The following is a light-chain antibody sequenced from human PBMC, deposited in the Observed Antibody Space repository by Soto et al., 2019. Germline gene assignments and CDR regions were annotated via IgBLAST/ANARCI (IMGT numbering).Light chain of an antibody. V-gene: IGLV2-18*02. J-gene: IGLJ1*01. Sequence: QSALTQPPSVSGSPGQSVAISCTGTSSDVGSYNRVSWYQQPPGTAPKVMIYEVSNRPSGVPDRFSGSKSGNTASLTIFGLQAEDEADYYCSSYTSSSTYVFGTGTKVTVL. CDR2: EVS. CDR1: SSDVGSYNR. CDR3: SSYTSSSTYV.